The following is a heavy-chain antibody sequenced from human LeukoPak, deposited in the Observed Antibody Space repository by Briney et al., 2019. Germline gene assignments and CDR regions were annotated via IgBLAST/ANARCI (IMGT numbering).Heavy chain of an antibody. CDR1: GFTLSSYA. CDR3: ARDSRVGWQQLVYWYFDL. J-gene: IGHJ2*01. V-gene: IGHV3-30-3*01. CDR2: ISYDGSNK. Sequence: GGSLRLSCAAAGFTLSSYAMHWVRQAPGKGLEWVAVISYDGSNKYYADSVKGRFTISRDNSKNTLYLQTNSMRAEDTAVYYCARDSRVGWQQLVYWYFDLWGSGTLVTVSS. D-gene: IGHD6-13*01.